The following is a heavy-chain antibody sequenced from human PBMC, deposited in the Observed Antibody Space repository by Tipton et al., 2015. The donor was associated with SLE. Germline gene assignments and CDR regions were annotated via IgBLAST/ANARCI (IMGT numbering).Heavy chain of an antibody. Sequence: TLSLTCTVSGGSISSYYWGWIRQPPGKGLEWIGYIYYSGSTNYNPSLKRRVTISVDTSKNQFSLKLSSVTAADTAVYYCARSSGGDDAFDIWGQGTMVTVSS. CDR2: IYYSGST. D-gene: IGHD2-15*01. CDR3: ARSSGGDDAFDI. CDR1: GGSISSYY. J-gene: IGHJ3*02. V-gene: IGHV4-59*01.